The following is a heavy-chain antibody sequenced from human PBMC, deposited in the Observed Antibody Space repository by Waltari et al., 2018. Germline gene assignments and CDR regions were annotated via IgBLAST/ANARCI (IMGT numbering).Heavy chain of an antibody. D-gene: IGHD4-17*01. V-gene: IGHV4-38-2*01. CDR1: GYSISSGYS. CDR3: ARWVGYGDLYYFDY. Sequence: QVQLQESGPGLVKPSETLSLTCAVSGYSISSGYSWGWIRQPPGKGLEWIGSSDLSGGTSSNPALKSRVTISVDTSKNQFSLKLSSVIAADTAVYYCARWVGYGDLYYFDYWGQGTLVTVSS. J-gene: IGHJ4*02. CDR2: SDLSGGT.